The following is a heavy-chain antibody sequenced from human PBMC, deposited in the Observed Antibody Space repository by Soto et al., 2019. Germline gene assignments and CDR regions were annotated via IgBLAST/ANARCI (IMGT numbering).Heavy chain of an antibody. Sequence: GGSLRLSCAASGFTFSSYAMSWVRQAPGKGLEWVSAISGSGGSTYYADSVKGRFTISRDNSKNTLYLQMNSLRAEDTAVYYCAKRYCSSTSCYYGYYFDYWGQGTLVTVSS. CDR1: GFTFSSYA. CDR3: AKRYCSSTSCYYGYYFDY. D-gene: IGHD2-2*01. CDR2: ISGSGGST. J-gene: IGHJ4*02. V-gene: IGHV3-23*01.